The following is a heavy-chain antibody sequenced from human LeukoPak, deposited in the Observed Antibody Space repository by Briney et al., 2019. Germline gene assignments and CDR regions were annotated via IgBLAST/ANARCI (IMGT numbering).Heavy chain of an antibody. CDR3: ARVRDYGGNYPFDY. CDR1: GGSISSYY. J-gene: IGHJ4*02. D-gene: IGHD4-23*01. CDR2: IYYSGST. Sequence: SETLSLTCTVSGGSISSYYWSWIRQPPGKGLEWIGYIYYSGSTNYNPSLKSRVTISVDTSKNQFSLKLSSVTAADTAVYYCARVRDYGGNYPFDYWGQGTLVTVSS. V-gene: IGHV4-59*01.